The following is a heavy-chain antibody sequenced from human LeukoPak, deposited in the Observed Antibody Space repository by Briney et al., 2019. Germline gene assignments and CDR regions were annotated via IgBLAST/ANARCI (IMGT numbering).Heavy chain of an antibody. CDR1: SGSISSYY. J-gene: IGHJ5*02. D-gene: IGHD2-2*01. CDR2: MHYSGST. CDR3: AREDCSSTSCLFDP. Sequence: SETLSLTCTVSSGSISSYYWSWIRQPPGKGLEWIGYMHYSGSTSYNPSLRSRVTISLDTSKNQFSLKLSSVTAADTAVYYCAREDCSSTSCLFDPWGQGTLVTVSS. V-gene: IGHV4-59*01.